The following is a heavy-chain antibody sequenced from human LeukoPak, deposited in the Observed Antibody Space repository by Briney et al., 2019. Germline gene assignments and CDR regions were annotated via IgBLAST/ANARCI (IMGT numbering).Heavy chain of an antibody. Sequence: ASVKVSCKASGGTFSSYAISWVRQAPGQGLEWMGRIIPILGIANYAQKFQGRVTITTDESTSTAYMELSSLRSEDTAVYYCARALYYGSGYYYYYMDVWGKGTTVTVSS. CDR3: ARALYYGSGYYYYYMDV. CDR2: IIPILGIA. CDR1: GGTFSSYA. V-gene: IGHV1-69*04. D-gene: IGHD3-10*01. J-gene: IGHJ6*03.